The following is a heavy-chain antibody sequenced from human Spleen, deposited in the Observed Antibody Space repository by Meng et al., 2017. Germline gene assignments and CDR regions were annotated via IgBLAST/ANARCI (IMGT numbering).Heavy chain of an antibody. V-gene: IGHV4-59*11. Sequence: SETLSLTCTVSGGSISSHYWSWIRQPPGKGLEWIGYIFYSGSTNYNPSLKSRVTISVDTSKTQFSLRLTSVTAADTAVYYCATERYYYDTSGPNAFDIWGQGTMVTV. CDR1: GGSISSHY. CDR3: ATERYYYDTSGPNAFDI. D-gene: IGHD3-22*01. J-gene: IGHJ3*02. CDR2: IFYSGST.